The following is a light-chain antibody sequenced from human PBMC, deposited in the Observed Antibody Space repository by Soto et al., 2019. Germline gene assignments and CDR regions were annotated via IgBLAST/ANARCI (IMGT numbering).Light chain of an antibody. V-gene: IGKV3-20*01. CDR2: GAS. CDR1: QSVSNNY. CDR3: QQYGSSGT. J-gene: IGKJ1*01. Sequence: IVLTQSPGPLSLSPGERATLSCMASQSVSNNYLAWYQQQPGQAPRLLIYGASNRATGIPDRFSGSGSGTDFTLTISRLEPEDFAVYYCQQYGSSGTLGQGTKVDI.